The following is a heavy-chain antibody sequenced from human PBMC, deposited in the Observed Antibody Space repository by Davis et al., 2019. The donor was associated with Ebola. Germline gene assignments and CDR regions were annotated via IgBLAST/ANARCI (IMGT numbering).Heavy chain of an antibody. CDR3: ARKEDSIAVAGTSPNWFDT. Sequence: APSVKVSCKASVGTFSSYAISWARQSPGHGLVWMGGTTSIFGTANYAQKFQGRVTITAAKSTSTAYMELSSLRSEDTAVYYCARKEDSIAVAGTSPNWFDTWGQGTLVTVSS. D-gene: IGHD6-19*01. CDR2: TTSIFGTA. CDR1: VGTFSSYA. V-gene: IGHV1-69*06. J-gene: IGHJ5*02.